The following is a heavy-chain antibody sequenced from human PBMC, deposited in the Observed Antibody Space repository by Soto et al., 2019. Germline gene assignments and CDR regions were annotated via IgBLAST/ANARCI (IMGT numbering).Heavy chain of an antibody. Sequence: EVQLLESGGGLVQPGGSLRLSCAASGFTFSSYVMSWVRQAPGKGLEWVSGISNSGGSTHYADSVKGRFTISRDNYKNTLYLQMNSLRAEDTAVYYCAKAPYSGSWFFEDYWGQGTLVTVSS. D-gene: IGHD1-26*01. J-gene: IGHJ4*02. CDR2: ISNSGGST. CDR1: GFTFSSYV. CDR3: AKAPYSGSWFFEDY. V-gene: IGHV3-23*01.